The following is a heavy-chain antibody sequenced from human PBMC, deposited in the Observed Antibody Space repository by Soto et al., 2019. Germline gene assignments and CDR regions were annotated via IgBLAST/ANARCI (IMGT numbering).Heavy chain of an antibody. CDR3: AKDKRGEYFDY. J-gene: IGHJ4*02. CDR2: ISWNSGSI. Sequence: EVQLVESGGGLVQPGRSLRLSCAASGFTFDDYAMHWVRQAPGKGLEWVSGISWNSGSIGYADSVKGRFTISRDNAKNSLYLQMNSLSAEDTALYYCAKDKRGEYFDYWGQGTLVTVSS. CDR1: GFTFDDYA. V-gene: IGHV3-9*01. D-gene: IGHD2-21*01.